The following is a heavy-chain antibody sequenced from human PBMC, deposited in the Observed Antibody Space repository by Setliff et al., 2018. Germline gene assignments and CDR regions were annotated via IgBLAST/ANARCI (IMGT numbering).Heavy chain of an antibody. D-gene: IGHD1-26*01. V-gene: IGHV4-4*02. CDR1: GASINSLSW. Sequence: SETLSLTCAVPGASINSLSWWSWVRQSPGKGLEWIGEIYHDGNTKFNPSVHYNPSLTSRVTISIDKSKNQFSLKLTSVTAADTAVYYCAKGGGRYHSASWGQGTLVTVSS. CDR3: AKGGGRYHSAS. J-gene: IGHJ4*02. CDR2: IYHDGNT.